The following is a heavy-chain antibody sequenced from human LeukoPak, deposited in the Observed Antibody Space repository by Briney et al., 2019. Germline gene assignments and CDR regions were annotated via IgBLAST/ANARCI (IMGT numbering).Heavy chain of an antibody. Sequence: GGSLRLSSAASAFSLNAYNMNWVRQAPGKGLEWVSSISYTGTYIYYADSVKGRFTISRDNAQNSLYLQMNSLRAEDTATYYCVRDRGTYRPIDYWGQGTLVTVSS. V-gene: IGHV3-21*04. D-gene: IGHD1-26*01. CDR3: VRDRGTYRPIDY. J-gene: IGHJ4*02. CDR2: ISYTGTYI. CDR1: AFSLNAYN.